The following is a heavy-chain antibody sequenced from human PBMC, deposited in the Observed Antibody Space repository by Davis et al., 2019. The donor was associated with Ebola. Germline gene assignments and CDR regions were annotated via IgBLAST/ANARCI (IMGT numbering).Heavy chain of an antibody. J-gene: IGHJ5*02. CDR3: ARRGRITFGGVIVTPSWFDP. V-gene: IGHV4-39*01. Sequence: SETLSPTCTVPGGSISSSSYYWGWIRQPPGKGLEWIGSIYYSGSTYYNPSLKSRVTISVDPSKNQFSLKLSSVTAADTAVYYCARRGRITFGGVIVTPSWFDPWGQGTLVTVSS. CDR2: IYYSGST. D-gene: IGHD3-16*02. CDR1: GGSISSSSYY.